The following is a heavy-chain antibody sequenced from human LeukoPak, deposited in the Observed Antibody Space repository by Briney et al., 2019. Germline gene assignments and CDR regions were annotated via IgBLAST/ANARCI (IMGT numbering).Heavy chain of an antibody. J-gene: IGHJ4*02. CDR2: ISVSGAGT. CDR3: AKDGSPVY. V-gene: IGHV3-23*01. Sequence: PGGSLRLSCAASGFTFSSQGMTWVRQAPGKGLEWVSSISVSGAGTYYADSVKGRFTISRDNSKNTLYLQMNSLRAEDTALYYCAKDGSPVYWGQGTLVTVSS. CDR1: GFTFSSQG. D-gene: IGHD3-10*01.